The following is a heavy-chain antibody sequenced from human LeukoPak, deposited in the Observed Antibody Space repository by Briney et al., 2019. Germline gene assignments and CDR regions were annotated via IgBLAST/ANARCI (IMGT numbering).Heavy chain of an antibody. D-gene: IGHD3-22*01. CDR3: ARSYYYDYRQIDY. Sequence: PSGTLSLTCTVSGDSISTSSYYWGWIRQPLGKGLEWLGSIYYRGNTYYNPSLKSRVTISVNTSKNQFSLNLYSVTAADTAVFYCARSYYYDYRQIDYWGQGTLVTVSS. J-gene: IGHJ4*02. CDR1: GDSISTSSYY. V-gene: IGHV4-39*01. CDR2: IYYRGNT.